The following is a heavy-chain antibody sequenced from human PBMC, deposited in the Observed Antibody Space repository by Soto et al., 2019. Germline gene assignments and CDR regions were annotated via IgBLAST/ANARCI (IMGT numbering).Heavy chain of an antibody. CDR2: ISSSSSYI. CDR1: GFTFSSYS. D-gene: IGHD3-3*01. J-gene: IGHJ4*02. CDR3: AKATLRVVHPLVFDY. V-gene: IGHV3-21*04. Sequence: PGGSLRLSCAASGFTFSSYSMNWVRQAPGKGLEWVSSISSSSSYIYFADSVKGRFVISRDNSKNTLYLQMNSLRAEDTAIYYCAKATLRVVHPLVFDYWGQGSLVTVSS.